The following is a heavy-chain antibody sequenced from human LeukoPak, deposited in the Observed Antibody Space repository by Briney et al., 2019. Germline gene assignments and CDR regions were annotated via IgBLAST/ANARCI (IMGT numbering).Heavy chain of an antibody. CDR1: GFTFSSYA. V-gene: IGHV3-23*01. J-gene: IGHJ4*02. Sequence: PGGSLRLSCAASGFTFSSYAMSWVRQAPGKGLEWVSAISGSGGSTYYADSVKGRFTISRDNSKNTLYLQMNSLRAEDTTVYYCAKGAALEVTAILHYWGQGTLVTVSS. CDR3: AKGAALEVTAILHY. CDR2: ISGSGGST. D-gene: IGHD2-21*02.